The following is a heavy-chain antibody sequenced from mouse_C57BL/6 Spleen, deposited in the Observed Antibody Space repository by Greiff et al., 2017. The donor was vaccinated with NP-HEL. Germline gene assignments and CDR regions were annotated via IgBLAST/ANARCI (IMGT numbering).Heavy chain of an antibody. CDR2: IFPGSGST. CDR3: ASGKTAQARFDY. CDR1: GYTFTSHW. D-gene: IGHD3-2*02. Sequence: QVQLKESGPELVRPGASVKISCKAPGYTFTSHWMQWVRQRPGQGLEWIGEIFPGSGSTYYNEKFKGNATLTVDTSASTAYMTLSSLTSEDSAVYFCASGKTAQARFDYWGQGTTLTVSS. V-gene: IGHV1-56*01. J-gene: IGHJ2*01.